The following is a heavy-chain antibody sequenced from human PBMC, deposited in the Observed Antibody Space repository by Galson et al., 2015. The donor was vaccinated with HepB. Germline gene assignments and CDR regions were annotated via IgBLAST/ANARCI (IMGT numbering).Heavy chain of an antibody. CDR2: TYYRSKWYN. Sequence: CAISGDSVSSNSAAWNWIRQSPSRGLEWLGRTYYRSKWYNDYAVSVKSRITINPDTSKNQFSLQLNSVTPEDTAVYYCARDFPPGNWGSIRYFDLWGRGTLVTVSS. V-gene: IGHV6-1*01. D-gene: IGHD7-27*01. J-gene: IGHJ2*01. CDR1: GDSVSSNSAA. CDR3: ARDFPPGNWGSIRYFDL.